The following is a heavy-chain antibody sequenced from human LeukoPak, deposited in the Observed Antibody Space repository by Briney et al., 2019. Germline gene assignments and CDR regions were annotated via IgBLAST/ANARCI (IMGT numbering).Heavy chain of an antibody. CDR2: INWNGGST. Sequence: GGSLRLSCAAPGFTFDDYGMSWVRQAPGKGLEWVSGINWNGGSTGYADSVKGRFTISRDNAKNSLYLQMNSLRAEDTALYYCAVPGDYVRDYWGQGTLVTVSS. V-gene: IGHV3-20*04. CDR1: GFTFDDYG. D-gene: IGHD4-17*01. CDR3: AVPGDYVRDY. J-gene: IGHJ4*02.